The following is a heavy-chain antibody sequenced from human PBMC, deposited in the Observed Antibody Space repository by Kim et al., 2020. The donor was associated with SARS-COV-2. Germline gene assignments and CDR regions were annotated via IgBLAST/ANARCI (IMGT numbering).Heavy chain of an antibody. Sequence: GGSLRLSCAASGFPFSTYWMNWVRQTPGKGLEWVANIKQDGSVKYYVDSVKGRFTISRDNAKNSLYLQMNNLRAEDTAVYYCTRDRWLLLESNYYYYGMDVWGQGTTVTVSS. V-gene: IGHV3-7*01. D-gene: IGHD3-9*01. CDR2: IKQDGSVK. CDR3: TRDRWLLLESNYYYYGMDV. J-gene: IGHJ6*02. CDR1: GFPFSTYW.